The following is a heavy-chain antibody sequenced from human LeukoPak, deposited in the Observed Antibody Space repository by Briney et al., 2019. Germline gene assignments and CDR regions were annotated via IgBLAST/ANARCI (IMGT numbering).Heavy chain of an antibody. CDR1: GGTFSSYA. D-gene: IGHD3-22*01. Sequence: GSSVKVSCKASGGTFSSYAISWVRQATGQGLEWMGWMNPNSGNTGYAQKFQGRVTMTRNTSISTAYMELSSLRPEDTAVYSCARARWQSYYYDSRAFFICRERRNVTVSS. CDR3: ARARWQSYYYDSRAFFI. J-gene: IGHJ3*02. CDR2: MNPNSGNT. V-gene: IGHV1-8*02.